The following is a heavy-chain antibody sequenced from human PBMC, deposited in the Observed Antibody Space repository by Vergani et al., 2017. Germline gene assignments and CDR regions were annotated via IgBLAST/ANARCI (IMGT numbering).Heavy chain of an antibody. Sequence: QVQLVQSGAEVKKPGASVKVSCKASGYTFTSYCMNWVRQAPGQGLEWMGIINPSGGSTTYAQKFQGRVTMTRDTSTSTVYMELSSLRSEDTAVYYCARAYCSSSSCPSYYMDVWGKGTTVTVSS. CDR1: GYTFTSYC. CDR3: ARAYCSSSSCPSYYMDV. V-gene: IGHV1-46*03. D-gene: IGHD2-2*01. J-gene: IGHJ6*03. CDR2: INPSGGST.